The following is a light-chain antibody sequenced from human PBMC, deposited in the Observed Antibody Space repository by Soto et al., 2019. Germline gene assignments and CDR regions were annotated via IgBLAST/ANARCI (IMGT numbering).Light chain of an antibody. Sequence: EVVMTQSPATLSVSPGEGATLSCRASQIISTNLAWYQQKPGQAPRLLIYGASSRASGIPARFSGSGSGREFTLTISSLQSEDFAVYYCQQRSNWPFTFGPGTKVDIK. V-gene: IGKV3-15*01. CDR2: GAS. CDR1: QIISTN. CDR3: QQRSNWPFT. J-gene: IGKJ3*01.